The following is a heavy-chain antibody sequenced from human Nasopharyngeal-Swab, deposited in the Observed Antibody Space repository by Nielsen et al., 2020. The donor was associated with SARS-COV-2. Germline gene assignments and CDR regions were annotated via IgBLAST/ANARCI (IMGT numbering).Heavy chain of an antibody. CDR3: ARDKFVDCGMDV. V-gene: IGHV3-21*01. CDR2: ISSSSYI. CDR1: GFTFSSYS. J-gene: IGHJ6*02. Sequence: GESLKISCAASGFTFSSYSMNWVRQAPGKGLEWVSSISSSSYIYYADSVKGRFTISRDNAKNSLYLQMNSLRAEDTAVYYCARDKFVDCGMDVWGQGTTVTVSS.